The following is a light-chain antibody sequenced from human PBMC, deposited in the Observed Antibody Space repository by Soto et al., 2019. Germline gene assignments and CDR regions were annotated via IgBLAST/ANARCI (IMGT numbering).Light chain of an antibody. J-gene: IGLJ1*01. Sequence: QSALTQPASVSGSPGQSITVSCTGTSSDIGTYNFVSWYQQHPGKAPRLMIYDVSNRPSGVSNRFSGSKSGNTASLTISGLPAEDEADYYCFSYTSSVTLHVFGTGTKVTVL. CDR1: SSDIGTYNF. CDR2: DVS. CDR3: FSYTSSVTLHV. V-gene: IGLV2-14*03.